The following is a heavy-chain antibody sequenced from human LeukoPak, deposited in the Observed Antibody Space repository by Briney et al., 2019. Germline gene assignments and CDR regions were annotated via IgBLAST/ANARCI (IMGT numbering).Heavy chain of an antibody. D-gene: IGHD6-6*01. CDR1: GYTFTSYG. CDR3: ARAWRVTARPPFDN. Sequence: ASVKVSCKASGYTFTSYGISWVRQAPGQGLEWMGWISAYNGNTNYAQKLQGRVTMTTDTSTSTAYMELRSLGSDDTAVYYCARAWRVTARPPFDNWGKGPLVTVSS. J-gene: IGHJ4*02. V-gene: IGHV1-18*01. CDR2: ISAYNGNT.